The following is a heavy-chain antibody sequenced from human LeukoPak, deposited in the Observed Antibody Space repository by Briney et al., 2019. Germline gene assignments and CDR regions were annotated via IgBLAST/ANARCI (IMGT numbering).Heavy chain of an antibody. CDR3: ASPLRQWLVSYYFDY. CDR1: GFTFSSYA. V-gene: IGHV3-30-3*01. CDR2: ISYDGSNK. D-gene: IGHD6-19*01. J-gene: IGHJ4*02. Sequence: GRSLRLSCAASGFTFSSYAMHWVRQAPGKGLEWVAVISYDGSNKYYADSVKGRFTISRDNSKNTLYLQMNSLRAEDTAVYYCASPLRQWLVSYYFDYWGQGTLVTVSS.